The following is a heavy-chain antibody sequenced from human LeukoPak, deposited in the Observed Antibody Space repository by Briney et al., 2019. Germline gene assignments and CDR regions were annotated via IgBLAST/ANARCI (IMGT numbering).Heavy chain of an antibody. V-gene: IGHV4-39*07. CDR3: ARSHGVTTDAFDI. CDR1: GGSISSSGYY. D-gene: IGHD2-21*02. CDR2: LYYSGST. Sequence: SETLFLTCTVSGGSISSSGYYWGWIRQPPGKGLEWIGSLYYSGSTYYNPSLKSRVTISVDTSKNQFSLKLSSVTAADTAVYYCARSHGVTTDAFDIWGQGTMVTVSS. J-gene: IGHJ3*02.